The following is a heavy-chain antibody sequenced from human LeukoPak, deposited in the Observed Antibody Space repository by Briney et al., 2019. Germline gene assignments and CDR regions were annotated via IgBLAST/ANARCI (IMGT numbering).Heavy chain of an antibody. CDR1: GYTFTSYG. D-gene: IGHD2-15*01. CDR2: ISTYNGNT. J-gene: IGHJ4*02. CDR3: ARDQKYCTGGSCFPFDF. V-gene: IGHV1-18*01. Sequence: GASVTVSCKASGYTFTSYGINWVRQAPGQGLEWMGWISTYNGNTNFAQKFQGRVTMTTDTSTSTAYMELSSLRSDDTAVYYCARDQKYCTGGSCFPFDFWGQGNLVTVSS.